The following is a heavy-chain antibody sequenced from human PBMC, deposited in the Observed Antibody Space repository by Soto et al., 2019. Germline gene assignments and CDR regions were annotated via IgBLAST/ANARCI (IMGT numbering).Heavy chain of an antibody. Sequence: SETLSLTCAVSGGSISSGAYSWSWIRQAPGKGLEWIGYIHHSGNTYYNPSLKSRVIISVDRSKNQFSLKLNSVTAADTAVYYCARGIQLWPITYYFDYWGQGTLVTVSS. J-gene: IGHJ4*02. CDR3: ARGIQLWPITYYFDY. V-gene: IGHV4-30-2*01. CDR1: GGSISSGAYS. D-gene: IGHD5-18*01. CDR2: IHHSGNT.